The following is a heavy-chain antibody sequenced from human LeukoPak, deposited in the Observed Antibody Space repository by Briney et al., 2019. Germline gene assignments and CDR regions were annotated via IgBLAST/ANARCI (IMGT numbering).Heavy chain of an antibody. D-gene: IGHD3-10*01. CDR2: ISGSGGST. J-gene: IGHJ4*02. CDR1: GFTFSSYP. CDR3: AKGVAMGYYGSGSPVDY. V-gene: IGHV3-23*01. Sequence: PGGSLRLSCAASGFTFSSYPMSWVRQAPGKGLEWVSVISGSGGSTYYADSLKGRFTISRDNSKNTLYLQMNSLRAEDTAVYYCAKGVAMGYYGSGSPVDYWGQGTLVTVSS.